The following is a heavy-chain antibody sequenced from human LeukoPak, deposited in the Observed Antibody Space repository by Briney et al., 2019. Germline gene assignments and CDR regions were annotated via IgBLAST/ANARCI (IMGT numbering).Heavy chain of an antibody. CDR2: IYTSGST. CDR1: GGSISSYN. J-gene: IGHJ4*02. CDR3: ARVCSSTSCYRGFDY. Sequence: PSETLPLTCTVSGGSISSYNWSWIRQPAGKGLEWIGRIYTSGSTNYNPSLKSRVTMSVDTSKNQFSLKLSSVTAADTAVYYCARVCSSTSCYRGFDYWGQGTLVTVSS. V-gene: IGHV4-4*07. D-gene: IGHD2-2*02.